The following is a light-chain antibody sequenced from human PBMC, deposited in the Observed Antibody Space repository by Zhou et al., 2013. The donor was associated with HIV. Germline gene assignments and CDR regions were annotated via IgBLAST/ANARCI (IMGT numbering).Light chain of an antibody. J-gene: IGKJ4*01. V-gene: IGKV3-20*01. CDR2: VHP. Sequence: EIVLTQSPGTLSLSPGERATLSCRASQSVSSSYLAWYQQKPGQAPGSSSMVHPAGPLASQTGSVAVGLGTDFTLTISRLEPEDFAVYYCQQYGSSPLTFGGRTKVEIK. CDR1: QSVSSSY. CDR3: QQYGSSPLT.